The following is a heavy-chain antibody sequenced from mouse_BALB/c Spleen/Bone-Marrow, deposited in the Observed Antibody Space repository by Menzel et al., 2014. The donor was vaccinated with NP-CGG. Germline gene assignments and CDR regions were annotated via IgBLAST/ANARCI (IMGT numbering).Heavy chain of an antibody. J-gene: IGHJ3*01. CDR2: ISSGSSTI. CDR3: ATGTFAY. D-gene: IGHD4-1*01. V-gene: IGHV5-17*02. Sequence: EVQLVESGGGLVQPGGSRKLSCAASGFTFSSFGMHWVRQAPERGLEWVAYISSGSSTIFYADTVKGRLTISRDNPKNTLFLQMTSLRSEDTAMYYCATGTFAYWGQGTLVTVSA. CDR1: GFTFSSFG.